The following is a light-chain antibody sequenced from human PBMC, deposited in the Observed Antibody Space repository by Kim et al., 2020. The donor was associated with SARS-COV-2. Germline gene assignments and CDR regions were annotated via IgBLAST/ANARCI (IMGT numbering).Light chain of an antibody. CDR2: AAS. J-gene: IGKJ1*01. CDR1: QSIRSS. V-gene: IGKV3-15*01. CDR3: QQYYNWSRT. Sequence: VSPGERATLSCRASQSIRSSLAWYQQKLGQAPRLLIYAASARATDIPARFSGSGSGTEFTLIISSLQSEDFALYFCQQYYNWSRTFGQGTKVDIK.